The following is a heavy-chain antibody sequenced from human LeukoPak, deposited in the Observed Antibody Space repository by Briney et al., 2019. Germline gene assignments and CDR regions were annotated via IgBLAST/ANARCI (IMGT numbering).Heavy chain of an antibody. J-gene: IGHJ3*02. Sequence: GGSLRRSCAVSRFTCSSFWMSRDRQAPGKGLEWMANIKQDGSEKYYVDSVRGRLTISRDNAKNTLYLQMNNLRAEDTAVYYCARVPPAAAGPIWGQGTMVTVSS. CDR2: IKQDGSEK. D-gene: IGHD6-25*01. CDR3: ARVPPAAAGPI. V-gene: IGHV3-7*01. CDR1: RFTCSSFW.